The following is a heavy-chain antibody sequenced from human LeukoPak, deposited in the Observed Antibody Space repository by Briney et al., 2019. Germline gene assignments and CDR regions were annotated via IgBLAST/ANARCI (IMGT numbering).Heavy chain of an antibody. CDR3: ARRSSGSPPYYFDY. CDR2: IYSAGAT. V-gene: IGHV3-53*01. CDR1: GFTVSDNY. J-gene: IGHJ4*02. Sequence: GGSLRLSCAASGFTVSDNYMTWVRQAPGKGLEWVSSIYSAGATHYAESVKGRFTISRDNSKNTLYLQMNSLRAEDMAVYYCARRSSGSPPYYFDYWGQGTLVTVSS. D-gene: IGHD1-26*01.